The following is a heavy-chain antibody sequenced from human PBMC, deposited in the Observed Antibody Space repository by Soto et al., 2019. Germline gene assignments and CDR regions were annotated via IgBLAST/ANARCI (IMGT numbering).Heavy chain of an antibody. CDR2: IYPGDSDT. Sequence: GESLKISCKGSGYSFTSYWIGWVRQMPGKGLEWMGIIYPGDSDTRYSPSFQGQVTISADKSISTAYLQWSSLKASDTAMYYCARRQDYGDYGEGLQYMDVWGKGTTVTVSS. CDR3: ARRQDYGDYGEGLQYMDV. J-gene: IGHJ6*03. D-gene: IGHD4-17*01. CDR1: GYSFTSYW. V-gene: IGHV5-51*01.